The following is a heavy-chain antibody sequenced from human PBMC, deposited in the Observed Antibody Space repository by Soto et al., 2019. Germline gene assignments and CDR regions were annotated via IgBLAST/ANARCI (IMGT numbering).Heavy chain of an antibody. V-gene: IGHV3-21*01. Sequence: GGSLRLSCAASGFTFSSYSMNWVRQAPGKGLEWVSSISSSSSYIYYADSVKGRFTISRDNAKNSLYLQMNSLRAEDTAVYYCARGSWLSSWLDYWGQGTLVTVSS. J-gene: IGHJ4*02. CDR2: ISSSSSYI. D-gene: IGHD6-13*01. CDR1: GFTFSSYS. CDR3: ARGSWLSSWLDY.